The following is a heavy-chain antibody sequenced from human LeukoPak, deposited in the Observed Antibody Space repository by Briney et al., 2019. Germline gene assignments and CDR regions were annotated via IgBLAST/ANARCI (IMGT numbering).Heavy chain of an antibody. Sequence: ASVKVSCKASGYTFTGYYMHWVRQAPGQGLEWMGWINPNSGGTNYAQKFQGWVTMTRDTSISTAYMELSRLRSDDTAVYYCARGTAMDTTADYWGQGTLVTVSP. CDR2: INPNSGGT. V-gene: IGHV1-2*04. CDR3: ARGTAMDTTADY. D-gene: IGHD5-18*01. J-gene: IGHJ4*02. CDR1: GYTFTGYY.